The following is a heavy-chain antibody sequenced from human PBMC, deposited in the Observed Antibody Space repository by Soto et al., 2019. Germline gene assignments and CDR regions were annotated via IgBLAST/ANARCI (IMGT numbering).Heavy chain of an antibody. CDR2: INHSGST. Sequence: SETLSLTCAVYGGSFSGYYWSWIRQPPGKGLEWIGEINHSGSTNYNPSLKSRVTISVDTSKNQFSLKLNSVTAADTAVYYCARRLIVGEVTTHDMVFWGQGTTVTVSS. CDR3: ARRLIVGEVTTHDMVF. V-gene: IGHV4-34*01. CDR1: GGSFSGYY. D-gene: IGHD3-16*01. J-gene: IGHJ6*02.